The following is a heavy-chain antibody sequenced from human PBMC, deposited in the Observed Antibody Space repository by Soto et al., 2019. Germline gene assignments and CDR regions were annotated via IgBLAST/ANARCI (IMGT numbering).Heavy chain of an antibody. CDR3: ASAYCGGDCYSTNYWXFDL. J-gene: IGHJ2*01. D-gene: IGHD2-21*02. CDR1: GGSISSGGYY. Sequence: SETLSLTCTVSGGSISSGGYYWSWIRQHPXKGLEWIGYIYYSGSTYYNPSLKSRVTISVDTSKNQFSLKLSSVTAADTAVYYCASAYCGGDCYSTNYWXFDLWGRGTLVTVSS. CDR2: IYYSGST. V-gene: IGHV4-31*03.